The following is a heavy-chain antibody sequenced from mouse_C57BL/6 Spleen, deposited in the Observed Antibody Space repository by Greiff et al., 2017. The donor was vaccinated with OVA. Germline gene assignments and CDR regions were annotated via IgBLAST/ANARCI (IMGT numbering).Heavy chain of an antibody. CDR2: IDPSDSYT. CDR1: GYTFTSYW. J-gene: IGHJ3*01. Sequence: QVQLQQPGAELVMPGASVKLSCKASGYTFTSYWMHWVKQRPGQGLEWIGEIDPSDSYTNYNQKFKGKSTLTVDKSSSTAYMQLSSLSSEDAAVYCCARIGSYEGALAYWGQGTLLTVSA. D-gene: IGHD2-12*01. CDR3: ARIGSYEGALAY. V-gene: IGHV1-69*01.